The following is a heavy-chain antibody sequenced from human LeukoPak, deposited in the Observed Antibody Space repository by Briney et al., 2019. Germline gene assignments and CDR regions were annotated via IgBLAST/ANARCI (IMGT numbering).Heavy chain of an antibody. Sequence: GGSLRLSCAASGLTYSSYSMKWVRQAPGKGLEWVSYISSSSSTIYYADSVKGRFTISRDNAKNSLYLQMNSLRAKDTAVYYCARDLSYDYGDPPQGWYWGQGTLVTFSS. CDR2: ISSSSSTI. J-gene: IGHJ4*02. CDR3: ARDLSYDYGDPPQGWY. V-gene: IGHV3-48*04. D-gene: IGHD4-17*01. CDR1: GLTYSSYS.